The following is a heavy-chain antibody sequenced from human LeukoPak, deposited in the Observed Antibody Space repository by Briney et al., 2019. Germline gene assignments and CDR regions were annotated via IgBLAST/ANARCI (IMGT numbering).Heavy chain of an antibody. Sequence: ASVKVSCKASGGTFSSYAISWVRQAPGQGLEWMGWINPNSGGTNYAQKFQGRVTMTRDTSISTAYMELSRLRSDDTAVYYCARDISAVAGTFDYWGQGTLVTVSS. V-gene: IGHV1-2*02. CDR3: ARDISAVAGTFDY. CDR1: GGTFSSYA. D-gene: IGHD6-19*01. J-gene: IGHJ4*02. CDR2: INPNSGGT.